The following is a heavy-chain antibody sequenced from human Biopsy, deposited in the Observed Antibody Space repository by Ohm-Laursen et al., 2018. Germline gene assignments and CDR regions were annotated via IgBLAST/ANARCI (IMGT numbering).Heavy chain of an antibody. V-gene: IGHV4-61*08. D-gene: IGHD5/OR15-5a*01. Sequence: SETLSLTCTVSGASIISGGHFWNWIRQPPGKGLEWIGYIYNSGSTNYNPSLKSRVTISVAVDTSKSQFSLGLSSVTAADTAMYYCARGEAGVYDALDIWGQGTMVIVSS. J-gene: IGHJ3*02. CDR2: IYNSGST. CDR1: GASIISGGHF. CDR3: ARGEAGVYDALDI.